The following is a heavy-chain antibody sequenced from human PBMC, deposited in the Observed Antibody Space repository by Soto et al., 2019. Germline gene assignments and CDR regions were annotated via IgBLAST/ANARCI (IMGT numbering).Heavy chain of an antibody. V-gene: IGHV5-10-1*01. CDR3: AAPKQLSMGYYYGMDV. CDR2: IDPSDSYT. Sequence: PGESLKISCKGSGYSFTGYWIGWVRQMPGKGLEWMGRIDPSDSYTNYSPSFQGHVTISADKSISTAYLQWSSLKASDTAMYYCAAPKQLSMGYYYGMDVWGQGTTVTV. J-gene: IGHJ6*02. D-gene: IGHD2-2*01. CDR1: GYSFTGYW.